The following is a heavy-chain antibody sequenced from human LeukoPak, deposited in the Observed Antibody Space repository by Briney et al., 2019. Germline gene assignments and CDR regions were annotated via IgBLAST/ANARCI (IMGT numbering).Heavy chain of an antibody. CDR1: GGSISSSSYY. Sequence: PSETLSLTCTVSGGSISSSSYYWGWIRQPPGKGLEWIGSIYYSGSSYYNPSLKSRVTISVDTSKNQFSLKLSSVTAADTAIYYCASEYCSGDSCEGGHFDYWGQGTLGTVSS. V-gene: IGHV4-39*07. CDR3: ASEYCSGDSCEGGHFDY. D-gene: IGHD2-15*01. CDR2: IYYSGSS. J-gene: IGHJ4*02.